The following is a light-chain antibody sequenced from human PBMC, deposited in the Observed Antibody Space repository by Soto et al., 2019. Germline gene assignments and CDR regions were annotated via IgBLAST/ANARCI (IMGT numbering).Light chain of an antibody. V-gene: IGLV2-8*01. CDR3: PSSASIKTWV. CDR1: SSDVGAYNY. CDR2: EVT. J-gene: IGLJ3*02. Sequence: QSALTQPPSASGSPGQSVTISCTGTSSDVGAYNYVSWYQQHAGKAPKLVIYEVTKRPSGVPDRFSGSKSANTSSLTVSGLQDDDAAHYYRPSSASIKTWVFGGGTKLTVL.